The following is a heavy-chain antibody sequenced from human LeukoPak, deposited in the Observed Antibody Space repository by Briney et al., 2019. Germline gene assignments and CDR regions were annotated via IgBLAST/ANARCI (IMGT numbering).Heavy chain of an antibody. D-gene: IGHD4-17*01. Sequence: PGGSLRLSCAASGFTFSSYGMHWVRQAPGKGLEWVAVISYDGSNKYYADSVKGRFTISRDNSKNTLYLQMDSLRVEDTATYFCARGAVTRDFDFWGQGVLVIVSS. J-gene: IGHJ4*02. CDR3: ARGAVTRDFDF. V-gene: IGHV3-30*03. CDR2: ISYDGSNK. CDR1: GFTFSSYG.